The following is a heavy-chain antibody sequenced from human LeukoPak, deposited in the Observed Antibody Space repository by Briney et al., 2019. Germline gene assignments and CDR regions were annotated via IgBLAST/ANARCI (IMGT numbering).Heavy chain of an antibody. Sequence: SETLSLTCAVSGGSISSSNWWSWVRQPPGKGLEWIGSIYYMGSTYYNPSLKSRVTISVDTSKNQFSLKLRSVTAADTAVYYCARARRQWLVGAHIRGDNPPYHYDYWGQGTLVTVSS. CDR3: ARARRQWLVGAHIRGDNPPYHYDY. J-gene: IGHJ4*02. CDR1: GGSISSSNW. CDR2: IYYMGST. D-gene: IGHD6-19*01. V-gene: IGHV4-4*02.